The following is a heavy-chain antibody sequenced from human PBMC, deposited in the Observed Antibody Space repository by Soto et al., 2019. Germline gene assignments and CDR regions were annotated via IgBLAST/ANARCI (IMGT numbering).Heavy chain of an antibody. J-gene: IGHJ2*01. CDR1: GFPFSNYD. CDR2: IGLAGDT. Sequence: AGGSLRLSCAASGFPFSNYDIHWVRQATGKGLEWVSAIGLAGDTYYAGSVRGRFTISRENAKNSLFLQMNDLRAGDTALYYCARLLYDYRGRYLDLWGRGTLVTVSS. V-gene: IGHV3-13*01. D-gene: IGHD3-10*01. CDR3: ARLLYDYRGRYLDL.